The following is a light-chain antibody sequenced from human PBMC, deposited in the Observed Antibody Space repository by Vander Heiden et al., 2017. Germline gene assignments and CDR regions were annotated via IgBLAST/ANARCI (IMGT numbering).Light chain of an antibody. CDR3: QQYCSSPPT. Sequence: EIVFTQSQGTLSLSPGERATLSCRASQSVSSSYLAWYQQKPVQAPRLLIYGASSRATGIPDRFSGSGSGTDFTLTISRLEPEDFAVYYCQQYCSSPPTFGQGTKVEIK. J-gene: IGKJ1*01. CDR1: QSVSSSY. CDR2: GAS. V-gene: IGKV3-20*01.